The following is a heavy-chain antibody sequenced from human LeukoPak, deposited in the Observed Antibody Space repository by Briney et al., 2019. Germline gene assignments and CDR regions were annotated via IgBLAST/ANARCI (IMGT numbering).Heavy chain of an antibody. CDR1: GYTFTSYY. CDR2: INPSGGST. J-gene: IGHJ6*03. V-gene: IGHV1-46*01. CDR3: ARDPGTAMVRHPYYYYMDV. D-gene: IGHD5-18*01. Sequence: VASVKVSCKASGYTFTSYYMHWVRQAPGQGLEWMGIINPSGGSTSYAQKFQGRVTMTRDTSTSTVCMELSSLRSEDTAVYYCARDPGTAMVRHPYYYYMDVWGKGTTVTVSS.